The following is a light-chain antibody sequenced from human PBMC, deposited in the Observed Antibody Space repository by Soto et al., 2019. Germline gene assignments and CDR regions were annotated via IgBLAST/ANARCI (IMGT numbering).Light chain of an antibody. CDR1: SSDVDAYNH. CDR3: SSYTSTNTDV. CDR2: EVS. J-gene: IGLJ1*01. Sequence: QSVLTQPASVSGSAGQSMTISCTGTSSDVDAYNHVSWYQQHPGKAPKLMIYEVSNRPSGVSNRFSGSKSGNTASLTISGLQAEDEADYYCSSYTSTNTDVFGTGTKVTVL. V-gene: IGLV2-14*01.